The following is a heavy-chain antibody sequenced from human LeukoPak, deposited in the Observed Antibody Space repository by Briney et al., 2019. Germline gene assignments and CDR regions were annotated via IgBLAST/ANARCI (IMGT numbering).Heavy chain of an antibody. Sequence: ASVKVSCKASGYTFTGYHMHWVRQAPGQGLEWMGRINPNSGDTNYAQKFQGRVTMTRDTSISTAYMELSRLRSDDTTVYYCARDYCSSTSCLFDYWGQGTLITVSS. CDR1: GYTFTGYH. V-gene: IGHV1-2*06. J-gene: IGHJ4*02. CDR3: ARDYCSSTSCLFDY. CDR2: INPNSGDT. D-gene: IGHD2-2*01.